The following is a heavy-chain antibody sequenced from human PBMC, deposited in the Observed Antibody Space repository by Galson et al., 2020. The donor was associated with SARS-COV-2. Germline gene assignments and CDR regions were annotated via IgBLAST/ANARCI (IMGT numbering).Heavy chain of an antibody. CDR3: AREWVSSRNYFYYGMDV. CDR1: GFIVSSSY. V-gene: IGHV3-66*01. Sequence: GGSLRLSCAASGFIVSSSYMSWVRQAPGKGLEWVSVIFSGGNTYYADSVKGRFTTSRDNSRNTLYLQMNSLRAEDTAVYYCAREWVSSRNYFYYGMDVWGQGTTVTVSS. D-gene: IGHD2-2*01. J-gene: IGHJ6*02. CDR2: IFSGGNT.